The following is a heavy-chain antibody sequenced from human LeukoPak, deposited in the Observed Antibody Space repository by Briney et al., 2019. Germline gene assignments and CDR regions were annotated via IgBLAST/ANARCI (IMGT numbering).Heavy chain of an antibody. J-gene: IGHJ4*02. CDR3: ASNTMVRGVFFDY. Sequence: HPGGSLRLSCAASGFTFRKYWLHWVRQAPGKGLVWVSRINPDDGSTSYADSVKGRFTISRDNAKSTLYLQMNSLRAEDTAVYYCASNTMVRGVFFDYWGQGTLVTVSS. D-gene: IGHD3-10*01. CDR1: GFTFRKYW. CDR2: INPDDGST. V-gene: IGHV3-74*01.